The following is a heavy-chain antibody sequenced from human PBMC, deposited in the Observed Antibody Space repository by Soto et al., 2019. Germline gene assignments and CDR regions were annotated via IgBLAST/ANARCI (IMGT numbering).Heavy chain of an antibody. V-gene: IGHV1-2*04. D-gene: IGHD5-12*01. J-gene: IGHJ4*02. Sequence: ASVKVSCKASGGTFSSYTISWVRQAPGQGLEWMGWINPNSGGTNYAQKFQGWVTMTRDTSISTAYMELSRLRSDDTAVYYCARTLDPVATIGRYYFDYWGQGTLVTVSS. CDR3: ARTLDPVATIGRYYFDY. CDR2: INPNSGGT. CDR1: GGTFSSYT.